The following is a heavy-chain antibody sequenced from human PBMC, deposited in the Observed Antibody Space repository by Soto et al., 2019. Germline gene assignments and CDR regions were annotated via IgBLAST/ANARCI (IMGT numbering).Heavy chain of an antibody. CDR2: IYYSGST. CDR1: GGSISSYY. V-gene: IGHV4-59*08. D-gene: IGHD5-12*01. Sequence: ETLSLTCTVSGGSISSYYWSWIRQPPGKGLEWIGYIYYSGSTNYNPSLKSRVTISVDTSKNQFSLKLSSVTAADTAVYYCARFTGDGSGYAELPPYYFDYWGQGTLVTVSS. J-gene: IGHJ4*02. CDR3: ARFTGDGSGYAELPPYYFDY.